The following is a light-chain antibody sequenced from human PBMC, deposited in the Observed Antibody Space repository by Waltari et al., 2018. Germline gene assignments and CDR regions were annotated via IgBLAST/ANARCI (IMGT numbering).Light chain of an antibody. CDR1: QSVSSSY. J-gene: IGKJ3*01. V-gene: IGKV3-20*01. Sequence: EIVLTQSPGTLSLSPGESATLSCRASQSVSSSYLAWYQQKPGQAPRLLIYGASSRATGSPDRFSGSGSGTDFTLTISRLEPEDFAVYYCQQYGSSPFTFGPGTKVDIK. CDR3: QQYGSSPFT. CDR2: GAS.